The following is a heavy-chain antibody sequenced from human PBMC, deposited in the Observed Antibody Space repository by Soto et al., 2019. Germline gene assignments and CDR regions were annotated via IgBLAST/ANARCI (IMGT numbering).Heavy chain of an antibody. CDR1: GFTFSSYA. J-gene: IGHJ4*02. CDR3: AKVPYFNWLSYFDY. D-gene: IGHD3-9*01. CDR2: FSGSGDSA. V-gene: IGHV3-23*01. Sequence: GGSLRLSCAASGFTFSSYAMSWVRQAPGKGLEWVSAFSGSGDSAYYADSVKGRFTISRDNSKNTLYLQMNNLRAEDTAVYYCAKVPYFNWLSYFDYWGQGTLVTVSS.